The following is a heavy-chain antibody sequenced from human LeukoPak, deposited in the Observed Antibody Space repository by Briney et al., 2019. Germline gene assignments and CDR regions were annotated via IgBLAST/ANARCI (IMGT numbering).Heavy chain of an antibody. D-gene: IGHD3-10*01. CDR1: GYSISRGYY. J-gene: IGHJ4*02. CDR3: ARGYGSGSYNNFNQ. CDR2: IHYTGNT. Sequence: SETLSLTCTVSGYSISRGYYWSWIRQPPGKGLEWIGYIHYTGNTDYNPSLTSRVTMSVDTSKNQFSLMLTSVTAADTAVYYCARGYGSGSYNNFNQWGQGLLVAVSS. V-gene: IGHV4-61*01.